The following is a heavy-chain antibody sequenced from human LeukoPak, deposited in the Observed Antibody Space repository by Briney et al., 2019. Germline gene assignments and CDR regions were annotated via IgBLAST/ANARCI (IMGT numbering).Heavy chain of an antibody. V-gene: IGHV4-59*08. CDR2: IYYSGST. CDR3: AKHGDNYYFDS. J-gene: IGHJ4*02. D-gene: IGHD4/OR15-4a*01. CDR1: GGSISSYY. Sequence: SETLSLTCTVSGGSISSYYWSWIRQSPGKGLEWIAYIYYSGSTNHNPSLKSRVTVSVDTSKNQFSLKLSSVTAADTAVYYCAKHGDNYYFDSWGQGTLVTVSS.